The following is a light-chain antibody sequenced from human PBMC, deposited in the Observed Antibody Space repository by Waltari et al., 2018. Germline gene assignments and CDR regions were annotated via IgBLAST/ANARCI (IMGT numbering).Light chain of an antibody. CDR2: DAS. CDR3: QQDYTTPYS. V-gene: IGKV1-27*01. J-gene: IGKJ2*03. CDR1: QGINKD. Sequence: DIQMTQSPSSLSSSVGDRFTVTCRASQGINKDLSWYQQKPGKAPTLLIYDASNLQTGVSSRFSGSGSGTDFTLTISSLQPEDVATYYCQQDYTTPYSFGQGTEVEI.